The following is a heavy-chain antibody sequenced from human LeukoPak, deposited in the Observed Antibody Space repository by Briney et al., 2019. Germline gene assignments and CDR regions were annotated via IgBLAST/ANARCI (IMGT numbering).Heavy chain of an antibody. CDR2: IYYSGST. CDR1: GGSISSSSYY. CDR3: ASRLKNYYDSSGYSVYYFDY. D-gene: IGHD3-22*01. Sequence: SETLSLTCTVSGGSISSSSYYWGWIRQPPGKGLAWIGSIYYSGSTYYNPSLKSRVTISVDTSKNQFSLKLSSVTAADTAVYYCASRLKNYYDSSGYSVYYFDYWGQGTLVTVSS. V-gene: IGHV4-39*01. J-gene: IGHJ4*02.